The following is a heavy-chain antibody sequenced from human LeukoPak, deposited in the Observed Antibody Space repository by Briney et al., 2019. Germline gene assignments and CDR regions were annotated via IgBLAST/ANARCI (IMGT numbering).Heavy chain of an antibody. V-gene: IGHV3-48*01. CDR3: ARGIDSSGFYGFDY. J-gene: IGHJ4*02. D-gene: IGHD3-22*01. CDR2: ISDSSRKI. Sequence: GGSLRLSCAASGFTFSTYSMNWVRQAPGKGLEWVSYISDSSRKIYYADSVKGRFTISRDNAKNTLYLQMNSLRAEDTAVYYCARGIDSSGFYGFDYWGQGTLVTVSS. CDR1: GFTFSTYS.